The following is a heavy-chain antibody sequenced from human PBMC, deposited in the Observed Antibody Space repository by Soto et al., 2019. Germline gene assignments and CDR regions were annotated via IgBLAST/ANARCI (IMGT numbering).Heavy chain of an antibody. J-gene: IGHJ6*02. D-gene: IGHD3-16*01. CDR2: IYYSGST. CDR3: ARDRVRFYYYYYGMDV. CDR1: GGSISSGDYY. V-gene: IGHV4-30-4*01. Sequence: TLSLTCTVSGGSISSGDYYWSWIRQPPGKGLEWIGYIYYSGSTYYNPSLKSRVTISVDTSKNQFSLKLSSVTAADTAVYYCARDRVRFYYYYYGMDVWGQGTTVTVSS.